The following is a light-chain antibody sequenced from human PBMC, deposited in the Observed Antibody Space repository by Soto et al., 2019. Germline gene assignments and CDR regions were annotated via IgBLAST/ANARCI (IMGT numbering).Light chain of an antibody. V-gene: IGLV2-23*01. CDR2: DAS. CDR3: CSYAGSGSND. J-gene: IGLJ1*01. CDR1: SSNVGNFNV. Sequence: QSALTQPASVSGSAGQSFTISCTGTSSNVGNFNVVSWYQQHPGKAPKVIIYDASEWPSGVSHHFSGSKSGYTASLTISGLQAEHEADDYCCSYAGSGSNDFGTGTTVTVL.